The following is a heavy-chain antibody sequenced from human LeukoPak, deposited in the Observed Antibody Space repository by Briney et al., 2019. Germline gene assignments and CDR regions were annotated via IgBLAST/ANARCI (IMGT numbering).Heavy chain of an antibody. V-gene: IGHV3-74*01. CDR1: GFTFSSYW. Sequence: GGSLRLSCAAPGFTFSSYWMHWVRQAPGKGLVWVSRINRDGSDTNYADSVKGRFTISRDNAKNTLYLQMNSLRAEDTAVYYCARRYYYDTSGYYGFFNWGQGTLVTVSS. CDR2: INRDGSDT. CDR3: ARRYYYDTSGYYGFFN. D-gene: IGHD3-22*01. J-gene: IGHJ4*02.